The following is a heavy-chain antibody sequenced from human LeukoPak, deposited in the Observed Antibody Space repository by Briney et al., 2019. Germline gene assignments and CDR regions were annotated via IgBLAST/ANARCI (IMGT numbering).Heavy chain of an antibody. CDR2: MNPNSGNT. CDR3: ARGQKRSTYYDFWSGYYPPLYFDY. J-gene: IGHJ4*02. V-gene: IGHV1-8*01. CDR1: GYTFTSYD. D-gene: IGHD3-3*01. Sequence: ASVKVSCKASGYTFTSYDINWLRQATGQGLEWMGWMNPNSGNTGYAQKFQGRVTMTRNTSISTAYMELSSLRSEDTAVYYCARGQKRSTYYDFWSGYYPPLYFDYWGQGTLVTVSS.